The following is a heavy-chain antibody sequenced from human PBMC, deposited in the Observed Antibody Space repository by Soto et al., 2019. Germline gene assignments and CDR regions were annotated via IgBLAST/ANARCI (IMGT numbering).Heavy chain of an antibody. CDR3: ARLRIATNNYKWFDP. Sequence: SETLSLTCSVSGAALNSGNYYWSWIRQVPGKGLEWIGHIYVTGAVDYNPSLRDRITISQDTSERQFSLNLRLVTAADTAVYYCARLRIATNNYKWFDPWGQDTLVTVSS. D-gene: IGHD2-21*01. J-gene: IGHJ5*02. V-gene: IGHV4-31*03. CDR1: GAALNSGNYY. CDR2: IYVTGAV.